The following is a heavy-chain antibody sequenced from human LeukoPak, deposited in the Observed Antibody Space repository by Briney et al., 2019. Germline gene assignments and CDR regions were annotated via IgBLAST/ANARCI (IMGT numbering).Heavy chain of an antibody. V-gene: IGHV3-30-3*01. D-gene: IGHD6-13*01. CDR3: ARVTIPGTAAAGPWFDP. CDR2: ISYDGSNK. J-gene: IGHJ5*02. Sequence: PGGSLRLSCAASGFTFSSYAMQWVRQAPGKGLEWVAVISYDGSNKYYADSVKGRFTISRDNSKNTLYLQMNSLRAEDTAVYYCARVTIPGTAAAGPWFDPWGQGTLVTVSS. CDR1: GFTFSSYA.